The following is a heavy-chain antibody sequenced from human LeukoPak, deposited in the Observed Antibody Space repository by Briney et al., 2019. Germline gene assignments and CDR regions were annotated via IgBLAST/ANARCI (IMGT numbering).Heavy chain of an antibody. J-gene: IGHJ4*02. CDR3: AKWGDYDILTGYYDSDY. CDR2: IVGSGSST. CDR1: GFTFSNYA. V-gene: IGHV3-23*01. D-gene: IGHD3-9*01. Sequence: GGSLRLSCAASGFTFSNYAMSRVRQAPGKGLEWVSAIVGSGSSTYYADSVKGRFTISRDNSKNTLYLQLNRLRAEDTAVYYCAKWGDYDILTGYYDSDYWGQGTLVTVSS.